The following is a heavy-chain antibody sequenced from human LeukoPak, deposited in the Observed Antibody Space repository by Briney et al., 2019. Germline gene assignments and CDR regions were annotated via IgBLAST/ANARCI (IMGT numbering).Heavy chain of an antibody. J-gene: IGHJ5*02. CDR2: VYYSGTT. CDR1: GGSINSDSYY. D-gene: IGHD6-13*01. V-gene: IGHV4-39*01. CDR3: AIGAASGNWFDP. Sequence: PSETLSLTCTVSGGSINSDSYYWGWIRLPPGKGLEWIGTVYYSGTTYYNPSLESRLTMSVDTSKNQSFLKFNYVTAADTAVYYCAIGAASGNWFDPWGQGTLVTVPS.